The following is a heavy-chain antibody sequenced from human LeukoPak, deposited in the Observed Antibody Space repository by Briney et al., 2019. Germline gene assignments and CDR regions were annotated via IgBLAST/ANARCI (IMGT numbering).Heavy chain of an antibody. J-gene: IGHJ6*02. CDR3: ARRPPVATGYYYYGMDV. CDR2: IYYSGST. V-gene: IGHV4-59*08. CDR1: GGSISSYY. D-gene: IGHD4-11*01. Sequence: KPSETLSLTCTVSGGSISSYYWSWIRQPPGKGLEWIGYIYYSGSTNYNPSLKSRVTISVDTSKNQFSLKLSSVTAADTAVYYCARRPPVATGYYYYGMDVWGQGTTVTVSS.